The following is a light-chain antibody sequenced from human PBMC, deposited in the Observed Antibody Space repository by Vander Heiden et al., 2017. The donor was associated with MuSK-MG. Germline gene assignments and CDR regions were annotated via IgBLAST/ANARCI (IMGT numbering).Light chain of an antibody. CDR3: QQSDT. V-gene: IGKV3-20*01. CDR2: GAS. J-gene: IGKJ3*01. Sequence: IVLPQSPGTLSLSPGERATLSCRASQSVSSSFLAWYQQKPGQAPRLLIYGASSRATGIPDRFSGSGSGTDFTLTISRLEPEDFAGYYCQQSDTFGPGTKVDIK. CDR1: QSVSSSF.